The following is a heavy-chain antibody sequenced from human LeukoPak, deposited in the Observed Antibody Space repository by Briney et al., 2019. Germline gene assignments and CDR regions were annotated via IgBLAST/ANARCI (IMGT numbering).Heavy chain of an antibody. J-gene: IGHJ4*02. Sequence: SETLSLTCTVSGGSISSSSYYWGWIRQPPGKGLEWIGSIYYSGSTYYNPSLKSRVTISVDTSKNQFSLKLSSVTAADTAVYYCARDLTAALDYWGQGTLVTVSS. D-gene: IGHD3-9*01. CDR1: GGSISSSSYY. CDR2: IYYSGST. CDR3: ARDLTAALDY. V-gene: IGHV4-39*07.